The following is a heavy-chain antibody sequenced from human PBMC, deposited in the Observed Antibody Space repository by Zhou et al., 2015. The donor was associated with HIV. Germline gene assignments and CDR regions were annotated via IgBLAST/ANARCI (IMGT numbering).Heavy chain of an antibody. D-gene: IGHD3-22*01. Sequence: QVRLVQSGAEVKKPGSSVRVSCKASGGTFNTYSVTWVRQAPGQGLEWMGEFIGMFGRPKYAPKFQGRVTITADASTTTAYMDVSGLRSDDTAIYYCARAYYDSSGHFDYWGQGTLVTVSS. CDR2: FIGMFGRP. CDR3: ARAYYDSSGHFDY. J-gene: IGHJ4*02. V-gene: IGHV1-69*01. CDR1: GGTFNTYS.